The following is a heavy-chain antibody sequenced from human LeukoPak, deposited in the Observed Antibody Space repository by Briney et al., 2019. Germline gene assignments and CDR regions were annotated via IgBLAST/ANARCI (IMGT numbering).Heavy chain of an antibody. CDR1: GFSLSTSGVG. CDR2: IYWDDDK. J-gene: IGHJ4*02. Sequence: SGPTLVKPTQTLTLTCTFSGFSLSTSGVGVGWIRQPPGKALEWLALIYWDDDKRYSPSLKSRLTITKDTSKNQVVLTMTNMDPVDTATYYCAHRRVSRYSSSSDYFDYWGQGTLVTVSS. D-gene: IGHD6-13*01. CDR3: AHRRVSRYSSSSDYFDY. V-gene: IGHV2-5*02.